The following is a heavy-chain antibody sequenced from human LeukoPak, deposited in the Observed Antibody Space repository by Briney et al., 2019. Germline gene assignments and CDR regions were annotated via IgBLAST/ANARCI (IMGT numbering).Heavy chain of an antibody. Sequence: SETLSLTCTVSGGPISSGSYYWSWIRQPAGKGLEWIGRIYTSGSTNYNPSLKSRVTISVDTSKNQFSLKLSSVTAADTAVYYCARAGGYDRRGEDYYYYYYMDVWGKGTTVTVSS. CDR3: ARAGGYDRRGEDYYYYYYMDV. V-gene: IGHV4-61*02. CDR1: GGPISSGSYY. CDR2: IYTSGST. D-gene: IGHD5-12*01. J-gene: IGHJ6*03.